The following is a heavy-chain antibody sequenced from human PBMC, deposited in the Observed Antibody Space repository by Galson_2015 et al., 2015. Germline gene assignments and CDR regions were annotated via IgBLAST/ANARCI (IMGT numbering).Heavy chain of an antibody. Sequence: SLRLSCAASGFTFSSYWMSWVRQAPGKGLEWVANIKQDGSEKYYVDSVKGRFTISRDNAKNSLYLQMNSLRAEDTAVYYCVRYCSSTSCPPGGRIDIWGQGTMVTVSS. CDR1: GFTFSSYW. V-gene: IGHV3-7*01. CDR3: VRYCSSTSCPPGGRIDI. CDR2: IKQDGSEK. J-gene: IGHJ3*02. D-gene: IGHD2-2*01.